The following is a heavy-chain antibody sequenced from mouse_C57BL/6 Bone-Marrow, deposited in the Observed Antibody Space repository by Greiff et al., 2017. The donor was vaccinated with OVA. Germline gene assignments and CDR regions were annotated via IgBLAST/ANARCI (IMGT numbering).Heavy chain of an antibody. V-gene: IGHV7-1*01. D-gene: IGHD4-1*01. J-gene: IGHJ3*01. CDR3: ARDGELGGAWFAY. Sequence: EVNVVESGGGLVQSGRSLRLSCATSGFTFSDFYMEWVRQAPGKGLEWIAASRNKANDYTTEYSASVKGRFIVSRDTSQSILYLQMNALRAEDTAIYYCARDGELGGAWFAYWGQGTLVTVSA. CDR2: SRNKANDYTT. CDR1: GFTFSDFY.